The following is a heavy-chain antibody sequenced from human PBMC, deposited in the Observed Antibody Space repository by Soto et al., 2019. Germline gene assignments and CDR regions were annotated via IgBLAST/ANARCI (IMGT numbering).Heavy chain of an antibody. D-gene: IGHD6-6*01. CDR2: ISYDGSNK. Sequence: GGSLRLSCAASGFTFSSYAMHWVRQAPGKGLEWVAVISYDGSNKYYADSVKGRFTISRDNSKNTLYLQMNSLRAEDTAVYYCARDDDPYSSSSLYYYYGMDVWGQGTTLTVSS. CDR1: GFTFSSYA. J-gene: IGHJ6*02. V-gene: IGHV3-30-3*01. CDR3: ARDDDPYSSSSLYYYYGMDV.